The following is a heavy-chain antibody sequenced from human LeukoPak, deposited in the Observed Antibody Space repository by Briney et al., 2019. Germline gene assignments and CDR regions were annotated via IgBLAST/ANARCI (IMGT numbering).Heavy chain of an antibody. J-gene: IGHJ4*02. CDR3: AKDRTFDWLPNDS. D-gene: IGHD3-9*01. Sequence: QPGGSLRLSCAASGFTFSSYGMHWVRQAPGKGLEWVAFIRYDGSNKYYADSVKGRFTIPRDNSKNTLYLQMNSLRAEDTAVYYCAKDRTFDWLPNDSWGQGTLVTVSS. CDR1: GFTFSSYG. V-gene: IGHV3-30*02. CDR2: IRYDGSNK.